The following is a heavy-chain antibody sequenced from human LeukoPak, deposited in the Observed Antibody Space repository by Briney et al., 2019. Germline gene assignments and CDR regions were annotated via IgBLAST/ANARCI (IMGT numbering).Heavy chain of an antibody. V-gene: IGHV4-39*07. CDR2: IYYSGST. Sequence: SETLSLTCTVSGGSISSSSYYWGWIRQPPGKGQEWIGSIYYSGSTYYNPSLKSRVTISVDTSKNQFSLKLSSVTAADTAVYYCASPHPYSSGWYYWGQGTLVTVSS. J-gene: IGHJ4*02. CDR3: ASPHPYSSGWYY. D-gene: IGHD6-19*01. CDR1: GGSISSSSYY.